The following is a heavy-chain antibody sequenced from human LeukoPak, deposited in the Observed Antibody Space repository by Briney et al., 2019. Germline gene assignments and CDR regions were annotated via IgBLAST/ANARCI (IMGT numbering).Heavy chain of an antibody. V-gene: IGHV4-59*11. CDR1: GGSISGHY. CDR2: IYYSGST. J-gene: IGHJ4*02. D-gene: IGHD3-9*01. Sequence: SGTLSLTCTVSGGSISGHYWAWIRQPPEKGLEWIGYIYYSGSTNYNPSLKSRVTISVDTSKNQFSLKLSSVTAADTAVYYCAGDILTGYYQFDYWGQGTLVTVSS. CDR3: AGDILTGYYQFDY.